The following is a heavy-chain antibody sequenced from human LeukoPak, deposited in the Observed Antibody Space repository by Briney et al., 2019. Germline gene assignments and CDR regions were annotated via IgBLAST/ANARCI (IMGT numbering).Heavy chain of an antibody. CDR2: INSDGSST. CDR3: AKMSWGGSLRWADYFDY. J-gene: IGHJ4*02. V-gene: IGHV3-74*01. D-gene: IGHD1-26*01. Sequence: PGGSLRLSCAASGFTFSSYWMHWVRQAPGKGLVWVSRINSDGSSTSYADSVKGRFTISRDNAKNTLFLQMNSLRAEDTAVYYCAKMSWGGSLRWADYFDYWGQGILVTVSS. CDR1: GFTFSSYW.